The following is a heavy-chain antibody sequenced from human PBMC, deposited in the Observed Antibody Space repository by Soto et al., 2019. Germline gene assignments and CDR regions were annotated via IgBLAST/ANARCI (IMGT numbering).Heavy chain of an antibody. Sequence: EVHLLESGGGFVQPGGSLRLSCVASGFSFSSHAMTWVRQAPGKGLEWVSVISAGSGNTYYAESVKGRFTVSRDNSKNTLWLQMASLRVEDTGLYYCARQKLKSSTWYGSLDSWGQGTLVTVSS. CDR2: ISAGSGNT. D-gene: IGHD2-2*01. J-gene: IGHJ4*02. V-gene: IGHV3-23*01. CDR1: GFSFSSHA. CDR3: ARQKLKSSTWYGSLDS.